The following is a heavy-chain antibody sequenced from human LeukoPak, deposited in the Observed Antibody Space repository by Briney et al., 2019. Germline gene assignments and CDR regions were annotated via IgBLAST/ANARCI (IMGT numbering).Heavy chain of an antibody. CDR2: MNPNSGNT. J-gene: IGHJ6*03. D-gene: IGHD6-6*01. CDR3: ARQAARRGYYYYYYMDV. CDR1: GYTFTSYD. V-gene: IGHV1-8*03. Sequence: ASVKVSCKASGYTFTSYDINWVRQVTGQGLEWMGWMNPNSGNTGYAQKFQGRVTITRNTSISTACMELSSLRSEDTAVYYCARQAARRGYYYYYYMDVWGKGTTVTVSS.